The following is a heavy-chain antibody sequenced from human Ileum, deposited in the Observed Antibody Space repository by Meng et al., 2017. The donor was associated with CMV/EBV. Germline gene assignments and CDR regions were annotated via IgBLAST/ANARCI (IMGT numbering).Heavy chain of an antibody. V-gene: IGHV3-23*01. CDR1: GFTFRNHA. J-gene: IGHJ4*02. CDR2: ITTSGGTT. CDR3: TKLNGGSYYGYSGN. Sequence: GGSLRLSCAVSGFTFRNHAMSWVRQTPGKGLEWVSAITTSGGTTYYADSVEGRFTISRDNFKNMLYLQMTNLRAEDTAIYYCTKLNGGSYYGYSGNWGQGTLVTVSS. D-gene: IGHD1-26*01.